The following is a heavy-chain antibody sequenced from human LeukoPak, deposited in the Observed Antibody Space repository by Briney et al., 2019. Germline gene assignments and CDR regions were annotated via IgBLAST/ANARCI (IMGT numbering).Heavy chain of an antibody. CDR1: GFTFSSYA. Sequence: PPWGSLRLSCAASGFTFSSYAMSWVRQAPGKGLEWASAISGSGGSTYYADSVKGRFTISRDNSKNTLYLQMNSLRAEDTAVYYCAKATCSSTSCFLFDYWGQGTLVTVSS. CDR3: AKATCSSTSCFLFDY. V-gene: IGHV3-23*01. CDR2: ISGSGGST. J-gene: IGHJ4*02. D-gene: IGHD2-2*01.